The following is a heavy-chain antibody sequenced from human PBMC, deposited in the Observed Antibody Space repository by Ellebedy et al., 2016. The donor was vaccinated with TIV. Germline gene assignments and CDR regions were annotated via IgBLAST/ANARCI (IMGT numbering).Heavy chain of an antibody. D-gene: IGHD5-12*01. Sequence: AASVKVSCKASGYTLTSYGINWARQAPGQGLEWMGWISAYNGNKNYAQKFQGRVTMTTDTFTSTVHMGLRSLRSDDTAVYYSASGHGGYDAYHYYYGMAVWGQGTTVTVSS. J-gene: IGHJ6*02. V-gene: IGHV1-18*01. CDR3: ASGHGGYDAYHYYYGMAV. CDR1: GYTLTSYG. CDR2: ISAYNGNK.